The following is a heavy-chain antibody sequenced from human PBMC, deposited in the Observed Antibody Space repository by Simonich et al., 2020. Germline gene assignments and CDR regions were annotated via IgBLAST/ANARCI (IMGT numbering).Heavy chain of an antibody. V-gene: IGHV3-23*01. CDR1: GFTFSSYA. CDR2: ISRSGGST. CDR3: AKDSSLVGATDWFDP. D-gene: IGHD1-26*01. J-gene: IGHJ5*02. Sequence: EVQLLESGGGLVQHGGSLRLSCAASGFTFSSYAMSWVRQAPGKGLEWVSAISRSGGSTYYADSVKGRFTISRDNSKNTLYLQMNSLRAEDTAVYYCAKDSSLVGATDWFDPWGQGTLVTVSS.